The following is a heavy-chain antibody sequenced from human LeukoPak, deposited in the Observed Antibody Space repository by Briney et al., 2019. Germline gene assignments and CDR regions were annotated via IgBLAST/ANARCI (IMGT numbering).Heavy chain of an antibody. CDR3: ARDPGYCYGFDV. V-gene: IGHV6-1*01. CDR1: GDSVSSGTSA. J-gene: IGHJ6*02. Sequence: SQTLSLTCAISGDSVSSGTSAWNWIRQSPSRGLEWLVRTYYRSKWYSEYSVSVKSRITVNADTSKNQFSLQLTSVTPDDTAVYYCARDPGYCYGFDVWGQGTTVTVSS. CDR2: TYYRSKWYS. D-gene: IGHD2-15*01.